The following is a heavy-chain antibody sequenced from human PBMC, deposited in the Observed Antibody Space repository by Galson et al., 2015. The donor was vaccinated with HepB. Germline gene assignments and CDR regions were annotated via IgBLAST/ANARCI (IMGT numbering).Heavy chain of an antibody. V-gene: IGHV3-23*01. J-gene: IGHJ5*02. CDR1: GFTFSSYA. CDR2: ISGSGGST. D-gene: IGHD6-19*01. CDR3: ARDVDSSGWYVGGLAA. Sequence: SLRLSCAASGFTFSSYAMSWVRQAPGKGLEWVSAISGSGGSTYYADSVKGRFTISRDNSKNTLYLQMNSLRAEDTAVYYCARDVDSSGWYVGGLAAWGQGTLVTVSS.